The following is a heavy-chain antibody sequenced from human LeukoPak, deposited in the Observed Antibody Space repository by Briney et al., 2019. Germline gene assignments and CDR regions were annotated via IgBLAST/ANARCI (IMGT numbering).Heavy chain of an antibody. J-gene: IGHJ4*02. V-gene: IGHV4-39*07. CDR3: ARVSGSYPDY. Sequence: PSETLSLTCTVSGGSISSSSDYWGWIRRPPGKGLEWIGSIYYSGSTYYNPSLKSRVTISVDTSKNQFSLKLSSVTAADTAVYYCARVSGSYPDYWGQGTLVTVSS. CDR2: IYYSGST. CDR1: GGSISSSSDY. D-gene: IGHD1-26*01.